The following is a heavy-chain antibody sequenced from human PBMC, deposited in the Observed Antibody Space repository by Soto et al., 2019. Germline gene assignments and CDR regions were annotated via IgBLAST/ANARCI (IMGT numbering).Heavy chain of an antibody. J-gene: IGHJ6*02. V-gene: IGHV3-11*01. CDR1: GFTISDYY. CDR2: ISSAGTTT. CDR3: AKDQEGSGSHWLGYNYYGMDV. Sequence: PGGSLRLSCEASGFTISDYYMSWIRQAPGNGLEWGSYISSAGTTTYYADSVKGRFSISMDNAKNSLYLQMNSLRAEDTAVYFCAKDQEGSGSHWLGYNYYGMDVWGQGTTVPVSS. D-gene: IGHD3-10*01.